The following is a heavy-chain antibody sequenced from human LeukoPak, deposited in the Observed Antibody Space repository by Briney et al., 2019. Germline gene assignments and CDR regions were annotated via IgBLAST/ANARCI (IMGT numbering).Heavy chain of an antibody. CDR2: INPGDSDT. Sequence: GKSLQISCKGFGYSFSDYWIGWVRQMPGKDLEWMGIINPGDSDTRYSPSFQGQVTLSADKSINSVYLQWSSLKAADTAMYYCARPGVSVSSGWYPANYRGQGTLVIVSS. D-gene: IGHD6-19*01. V-gene: IGHV5-51*01. CDR1: GYSFSDYW. CDR3: ARPGVSVSSGWYPANY. J-gene: IGHJ4*02.